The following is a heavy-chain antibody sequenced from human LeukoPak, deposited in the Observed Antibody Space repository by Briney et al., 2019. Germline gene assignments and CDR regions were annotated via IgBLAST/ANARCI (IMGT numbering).Heavy chain of an antibody. Sequence: SETLSLTCTVSGGSISSYYWSWIRQPPGKGLEWIGYIYYSGSTNYNPSLKSRVTISVDTSKNQFSLKLSSVTAADTAVYYCAMSRYDFGAAFDIRGQGTMVTVSS. V-gene: IGHV4-59*01. J-gene: IGHJ3*02. CDR3: AMSRYDFGAAFDI. CDR1: GGSISSYY. D-gene: IGHD3-3*01. CDR2: IYYSGST.